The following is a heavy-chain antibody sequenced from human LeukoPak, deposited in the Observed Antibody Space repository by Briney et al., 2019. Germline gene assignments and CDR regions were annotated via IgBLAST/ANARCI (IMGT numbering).Heavy chain of an antibody. CDR1: GYTFTSYD. CDR2: MNPNGGNT. V-gene: IGHV1-8*01. J-gene: IGHJ6*02. D-gene: IGHD2-21*01. Sequence: ASVKVSCKASGYTFTSYDINWVRQATGQGLEWMGWMNPNGGNTGYAQKFQGRVTMTRNTSISTAYMELSSLRSEDTAVYYCARASRGSHMGIYYGMDVWGQGTTVTVSS. CDR3: ARASRGSHMGIYYGMDV.